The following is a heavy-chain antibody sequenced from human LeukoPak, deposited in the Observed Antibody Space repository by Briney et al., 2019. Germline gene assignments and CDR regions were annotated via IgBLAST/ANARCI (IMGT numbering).Heavy chain of an antibody. J-gene: IGHJ6*03. D-gene: IGHD2-2*01. Sequence: ASVKVSCKASGYTFTGYYMHWVRQAPGQGLEWMGWINPNSGGTNYAQKFQGRVTMTRDTSISTAYMELRRLRSDDTAVYYCAREVVPAADKWEWYNWNPRHYCYYYMDVWGKGTTVTVSS. CDR1: GYTFTGYY. CDR3: AREVVPAADKWEWYNWNPRHYCYYYMDV. CDR2: INPNSGGT. V-gene: IGHV1-2*02.